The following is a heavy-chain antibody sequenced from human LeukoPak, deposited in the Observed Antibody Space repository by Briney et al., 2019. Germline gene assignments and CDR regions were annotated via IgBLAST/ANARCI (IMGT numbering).Heavy chain of an antibody. CDR2: IYYSGST. J-gene: IGHJ5*02. CDR3: ARRGGWSGSGGRFDP. V-gene: IGHV4-39*01. D-gene: IGHD3-3*01. CDR1: GGSISSSSYY. Sequence: SETLSLTCTVSGGSISSSSYYWGWIRQPPGKGLEWIGSIYYSGSTYYNPSLKSRVTISVDTSKNQFSLKLSSVTAADTAVYYCARRGGWSGSGGRFDPWGQGTLVTVSS.